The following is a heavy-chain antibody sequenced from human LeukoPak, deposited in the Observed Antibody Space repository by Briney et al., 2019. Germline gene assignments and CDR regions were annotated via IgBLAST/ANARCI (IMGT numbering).Heavy chain of an antibody. CDR1: GGSFGGYY. CDR2: INHSGST. D-gene: IGHD6-6*01. V-gene: IGHV4-34*01. J-gene: IGHJ6*02. CDR3: AAVAAPLWYYYGMDV. Sequence: PSETLSLTCAVYGGSFGGYYWSWIRQPPGKGPEWIGEINHSGSTNYNPSLKSRVTISVDTSKNQFSLKLSSVTAADTAVYYCAAVAAPLWYYYGMDVWGQGTTVTVSS.